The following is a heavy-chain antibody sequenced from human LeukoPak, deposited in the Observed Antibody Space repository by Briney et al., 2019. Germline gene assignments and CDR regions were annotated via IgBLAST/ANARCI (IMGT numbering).Heavy chain of an antibody. CDR1: GGSISSYY. V-gene: IGHV4-59*01. D-gene: IGHD2-2*01. CDR2: IYYSGST. Sequence: SETLSLTCTVSGGSISSYYWSWFRQPPGKGLEWIGYIYYSGSTNYNPSLKSRVTISVDTSKNQFSLKLSSVTAADTAVYYCARESRKVVVPADTRPYYYYYMDVWGKGTTVTVSS. J-gene: IGHJ6*03. CDR3: ARESRKVVVPADTRPYYYYYMDV.